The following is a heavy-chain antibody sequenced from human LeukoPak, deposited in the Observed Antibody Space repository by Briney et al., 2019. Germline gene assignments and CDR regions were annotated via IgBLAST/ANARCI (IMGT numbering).Heavy chain of an antibody. CDR2: ITSSSSNI. CDR3: ARGMGSSSWYYFDY. Sequence: GGTLRLSCAASGFTFSTYNMNWVRQAPGKGLEWVSSITSSSSNIYYADSVKGRFTISRDNAKNSLYLQMNSLRAEDTAVYYCARGMGSSSWYYFDYWGQGTLVTVSS. D-gene: IGHD6-13*01. CDR1: GFTFSTYN. V-gene: IGHV3-21*01. J-gene: IGHJ4*02.